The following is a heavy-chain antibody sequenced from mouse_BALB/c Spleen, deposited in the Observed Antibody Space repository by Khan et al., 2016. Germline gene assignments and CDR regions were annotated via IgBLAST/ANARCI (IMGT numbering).Heavy chain of an antibody. D-gene: IGHD2-3*01. CDR3: ASDGPNYAMDY. J-gene: IGHJ4*01. CDR2: IIYSGST. CDR1: GYSITSDYA. V-gene: IGHV3-2*02. Sequence: EVQLQESGPGLMKPSQSLSLTCTVTGYSITSDYAWNWIRQFPGNKLEWMGYIIYSGSTTYTPSLKSGIPITGDTSKNQFFLQLNSVTIEDTATYYCASDGPNYAMDYWGQGTSVTVSS.